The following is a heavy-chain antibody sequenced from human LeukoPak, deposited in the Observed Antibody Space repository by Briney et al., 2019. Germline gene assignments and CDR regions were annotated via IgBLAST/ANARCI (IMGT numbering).Heavy chain of an antibody. CDR3: ARDPVHKLLWFGELSENAWFDP. CDR1: GYTFTSYA. J-gene: IGHJ5*02. V-gene: IGHV7-4-1*02. D-gene: IGHD3-10*01. CDR2: INTNTGNP. Sequence: ASVKVSCKASGYTFTSYAMNWVRQAPGQGLEWMGWINTNTGNPTYAQGFTGRFVFSLDTSVSTAYLQISSLKAEDTAVYYCARDPVHKLLWFGELSENAWFDPWGQGTLVTVSS.